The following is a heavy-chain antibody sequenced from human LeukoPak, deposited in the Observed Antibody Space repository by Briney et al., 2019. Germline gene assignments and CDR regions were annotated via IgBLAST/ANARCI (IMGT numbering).Heavy chain of an antibody. Sequence: GESLRLSCAASGFTFSNYAMTWVRQPPGKGVEWFSAISASDGSTYYVDSVKGRFTISRDLSKNTLYLEMNSLRAEDTAVYYCAKLTSGWFEDFWGQGTLVTVSS. V-gene: IGHV3-23*01. CDR2: ISASDGST. D-gene: IGHD6-19*01. J-gene: IGHJ4*02. CDR1: GFTFSNYA. CDR3: AKLTSGWFEDF.